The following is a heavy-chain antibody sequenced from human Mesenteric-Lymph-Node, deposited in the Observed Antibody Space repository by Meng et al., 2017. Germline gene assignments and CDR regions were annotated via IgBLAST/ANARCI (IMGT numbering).Heavy chain of an antibody. V-gene: IGHV3-74*03. D-gene: IGHD3/OR15-3a*01. Sequence: GESLKISCAASGFTFTSYWMHWFRQVPGKGLVWVSCISGDGSVTKYVDSVKGRFTISRDNTKNTLSLQMNSLRAEDTAVYYCAKDLHWGASDYWGQGNLVTVSS. J-gene: IGHJ4*02. CDR3: AKDLHWGASDY. CDR1: GFTFTSYW. CDR2: ISGDGSVT.